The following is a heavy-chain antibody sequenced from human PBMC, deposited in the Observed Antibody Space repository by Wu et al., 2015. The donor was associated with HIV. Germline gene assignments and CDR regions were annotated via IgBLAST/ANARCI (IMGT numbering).Heavy chain of an antibody. CDR2: ISPYNGNT. CDR1: GYTFTSYG. CDR3: ARPSTWELGGWYYYYGMDV. J-gene: IGHJ6*02. Sequence: QVQLVQSGVEVKEPGASVKVSCKTSGYTFTSYGISWVRQAPGQGLEWMGWISPYNGNTNYAQKLQGRVTMTTDTSTSTAYMELRSLRSDDTAVYYCARPSTWELGGWYYYYGMDVWGQGTTVTVSS. V-gene: IGHV1-18*01. D-gene: IGHD1-26*01.